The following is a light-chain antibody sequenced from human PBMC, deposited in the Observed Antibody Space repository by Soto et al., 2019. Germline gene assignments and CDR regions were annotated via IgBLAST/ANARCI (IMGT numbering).Light chain of an antibody. Sequence: QSALTQPASVSGSPGQSIAISCTGTRSDVGAYNYVSWYQQHPGKAPKLMISEVTNRPSGVSDRFSGSKSGNTASLTISGLQAEDEADYYCSSFTSRFTFVFGTGPRSPS. J-gene: IGLJ1*01. V-gene: IGLV2-14*01. CDR3: SSFTSRFTFV. CDR2: EVT. CDR1: RSDVGAYNY.